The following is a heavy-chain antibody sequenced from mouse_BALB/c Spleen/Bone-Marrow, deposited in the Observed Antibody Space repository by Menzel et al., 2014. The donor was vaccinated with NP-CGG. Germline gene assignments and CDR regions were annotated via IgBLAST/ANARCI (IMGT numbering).Heavy chain of an antibody. Sequence: EVHLVESGGALVQPGGSLRLSCAPSGFTFTDYYMNWVRQPPGKALEWLGFIRNKANGYTTEYSASVKGRFTISRDNSQSILYLQMNTLRAEDSATYYCARDKERVFFDYWGQGTPLTVSS. CDR1: GFTFTDYY. V-gene: IGHV7-3*02. J-gene: IGHJ2*01. CDR2: IRNKANGYTT. CDR3: ARDKERVFFDY.